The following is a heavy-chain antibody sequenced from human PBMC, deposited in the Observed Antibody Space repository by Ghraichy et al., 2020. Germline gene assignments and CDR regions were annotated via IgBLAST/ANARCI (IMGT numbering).Heavy chain of an antibody. CDR1: GFRFSSYE. V-gene: IGHV3-48*03. Sequence: GGSLRLSCVASGFRFSSYEMNWVRQAPGKGLEWLAYISNSGNTIHYADSVKGRFTISRDNAKNSLYLQMNSLRAGDTAVYFCALLAAAGTFYWLPHDYYDRDVWGQGTTVAVSS. CDR2: ISNSGNTI. D-gene: IGHD6-13*01. J-gene: IGHJ6*02. CDR3: ALLAAAGTFYWLPHDYYDRDV.